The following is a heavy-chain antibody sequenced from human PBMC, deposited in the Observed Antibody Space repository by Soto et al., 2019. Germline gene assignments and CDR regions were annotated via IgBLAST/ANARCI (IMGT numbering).Heavy chain of an antibody. CDR2: IYWDDDE. CDR1: GFSLTTTGVG. Sequence: QISLKESGPALVKPTQTLTLTCSFSGFSLTTTGVGVGWIRQPPGKALEWLALIYWDDDERYNPSLKNRLTITKDTSKNLVVLTMTIVDPVDTATYYCARGIAARPFDSWGQGTLVTVSS. D-gene: IGHD6-6*01. V-gene: IGHV2-5*02. CDR3: ARGIAARPFDS. J-gene: IGHJ4*02.